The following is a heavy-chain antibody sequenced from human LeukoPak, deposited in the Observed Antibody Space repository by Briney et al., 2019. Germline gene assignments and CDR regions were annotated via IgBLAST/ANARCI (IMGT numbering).Heavy chain of an antibody. Sequence: PGGSLRLSCAASGFTFSSYAMSWVRQAPGKGLEWVSAISGSGGSTYYADSVKGRFTISRDNAKNSLYLQMNSLRAEDTAVYYCARDWRFGELFDYFDYWGQGTLVTVSS. CDR2: ISGSGGST. D-gene: IGHD3-10*01. V-gene: IGHV3-23*01. CDR1: GFTFSSYA. CDR3: ARDWRFGELFDYFDY. J-gene: IGHJ4*02.